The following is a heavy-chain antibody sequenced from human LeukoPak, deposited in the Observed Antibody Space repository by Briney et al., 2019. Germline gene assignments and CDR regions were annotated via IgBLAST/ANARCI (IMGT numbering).Heavy chain of an antibody. D-gene: IGHD3-16*01. CDR3: ARDAYDYVWGRNWFDP. Sequence: VASVKVSCKASGYTFTGYYMHWVRQAPGQGLEWMGWINPNSGGTNYAQKFRGRVTMTRDTSISTAYMELSRLRSDDTAVYYCARDAYDYVWGRNWFDPWGQGTLVTVSS. J-gene: IGHJ5*02. CDR1: GYTFTGYY. V-gene: IGHV1-2*02. CDR2: INPNSGGT.